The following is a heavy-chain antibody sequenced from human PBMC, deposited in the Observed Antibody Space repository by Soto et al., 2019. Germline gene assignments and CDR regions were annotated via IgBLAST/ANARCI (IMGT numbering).Heavy chain of an antibody. CDR3: VRGGSGVVVTAPFDY. CDR2: INPSGGGA. V-gene: IGHV1-46*03. J-gene: IGHJ4*02. Sequence: QVQLVQSGAGVKKPGASVTVSCKASGDTFTTYYLHWVRQAPGQGLEWLGMINPSGGGATYAQKFLGRLTMTRDTSTNTVDMELSSLISEDTAVYYCVRGGSGVVVTAPFDYWGQGTLVTVSS. D-gene: IGHD2-21*02. CDR1: GDTFTTYY.